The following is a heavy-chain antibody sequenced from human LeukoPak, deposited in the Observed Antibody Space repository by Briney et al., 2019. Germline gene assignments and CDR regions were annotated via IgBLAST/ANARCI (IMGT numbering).Heavy chain of an antibody. CDR1: GFTFSSYG. V-gene: IGHV3-20*04. CDR3: ARAGGDFWSGYSSAYYYYMDV. CDR2: INWNGGST. J-gene: IGHJ6*03. Sequence: GGTLRLSCAASGFTFSSYGMSWVRQAPGKGLEWDSGINWNGGSTGYADSVKGRFTISRDNAKNSLYLQMNSLRAEDTALYYCARAGGDFWSGYSSAYYYYMDVWGKGTTVTVSS. D-gene: IGHD3-3*01.